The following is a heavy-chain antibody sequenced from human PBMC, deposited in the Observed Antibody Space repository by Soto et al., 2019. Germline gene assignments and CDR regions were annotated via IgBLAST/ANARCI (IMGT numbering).Heavy chain of an antibody. V-gene: IGHV1-2*04. J-gene: IGHJ6*02. CDR3: SRGDSTDCSNGVCSFFYNHDMDV. CDR2: INPKSGGT. CDR1: GYAVTSYG. Sequence: GASVNVSCKASGYAVTSYGMSWVRQAPGQGLEWMGWINPKSGGTSTAQKFQGWVTMTTDTSISTASMELTRLTSDDTAIYYCSRGDSTDCSNGVCSFFYNHDMDVWGQGTTVTV. D-gene: IGHD2-8*01.